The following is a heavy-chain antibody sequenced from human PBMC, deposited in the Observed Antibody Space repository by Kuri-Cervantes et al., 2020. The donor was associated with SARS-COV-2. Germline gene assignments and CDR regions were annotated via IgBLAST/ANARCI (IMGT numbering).Heavy chain of an antibody. CDR3: TTLIDY. V-gene: IGHV3-73*01. CDR1: AFTFSCCN. Sequence: GGSLRLSCAASAFTFSCCNINRVRQAPGKGLEWVGRVRGKANNYATAYAASVKGRLAISRDDSKNMAYLQMNSLKTEDTAVYYCTTLIDYWGQGALVTVSS. J-gene: IGHJ4*02. CDR2: VRGKANNYAT.